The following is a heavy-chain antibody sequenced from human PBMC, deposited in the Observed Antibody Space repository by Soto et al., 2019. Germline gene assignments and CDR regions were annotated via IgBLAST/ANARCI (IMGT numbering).Heavy chain of an antibody. CDR1: GFTFSYYY. V-gene: IGHV3-11*01. D-gene: IGHD1-26*01. CDR3: SRDPRLVDY. Sequence: PGGSLRLSCVASGFTFSYYYMTWIRQAPGKGPEWISYINGGGDVIAYADSVKGRFTVSRDNARRSVYLQMNSLTVDDTAVYYCSRDPRLVDYWGQGTLVTVSS. J-gene: IGHJ4*02. CDR2: INGGGDVI.